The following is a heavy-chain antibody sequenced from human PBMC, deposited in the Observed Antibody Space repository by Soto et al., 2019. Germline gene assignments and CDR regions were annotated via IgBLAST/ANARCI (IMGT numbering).Heavy chain of an antibody. CDR1: GFTFSSYG. J-gene: IGHJ3*02. D-gene: IGHD3-16*02. V-gene: IGHV3-33*01. CDR2: IWYDGSNK. Sequence: QVQLVESGGGVVQPGRSLRLSCAASGFTFSSYGMHWVRQAPGKGLAWVAVIWYDGSNKYYADSVKGRFTISRDNSKNTLYLQMNSLRVEDTAVYYCARGQGMITFGGVIVVSDAFDIWGQGTMVTVSS. CDR3: ARGQGMITFGGVIVVSDAFDI.